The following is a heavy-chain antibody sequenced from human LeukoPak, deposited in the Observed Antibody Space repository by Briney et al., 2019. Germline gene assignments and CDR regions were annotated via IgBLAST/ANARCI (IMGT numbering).Heavy chain of an antibody. CDR3: ARGRKKVLRFLEWLTVDY. Sequence: ASVKVSCKASGYTFTSCDINWMRQATGQGLEWMGWMNPNNGNTGYAQKFQGRVTMTRDTSISTAYMELSRLRSDDTAAYYCARGRKKVLRFLEWLTVDYWGQGTLVTVSS. CDR1: GYTFTSCD. V-gene: IGHV1-8*01. J-gene: IGHJ4*02. CDR2: MNPNNGNT. D-gene: IGHD3-3*01.